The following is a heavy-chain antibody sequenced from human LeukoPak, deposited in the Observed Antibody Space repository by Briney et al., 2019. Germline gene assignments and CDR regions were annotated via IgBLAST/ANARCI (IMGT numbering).Heavy chain of an antibody. CDR3: AKDYGSGSYFTYYFDF. D-gene: IGHD3-10*01. V-gene: IGHV3-23*01. CDR2: IGDRGDT. Sequence: GGSLRLSCAASGFTFSSYAMSWVRQAPGNGLEWVSAIGDRGDTKYADSVKGRFTVTRDNSKRTLYLQMNSLRAEDTAVYYCAKDYGSGSYFTYYFDFWGQGTLVTVSS. CDR1: GFTFSSYA. J-gene: IGHJ4*02.